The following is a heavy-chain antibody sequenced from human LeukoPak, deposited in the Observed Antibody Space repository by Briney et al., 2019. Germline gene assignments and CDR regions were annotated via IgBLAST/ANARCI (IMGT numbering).Heavy chain of an antibody. CDR2: INTNTGNP. Sequence: EASVKVSCKASGYTFTSYAMNWVRQAPGQGLEWMGWINTNTGNPTYAQGFTGRFVFSLDTSVSTAYLQISSLKAEDTAVYYCARRAVASWVLYGWFDPWGQGTLVTVSS. V-gene: IGHV7-4-1*02. CDR1: GYTFTSYA. J-gene: IGHJ5*02. D-gene: IGHD6-19*01. CDR3: ARRAVASWVLYGWFDP.